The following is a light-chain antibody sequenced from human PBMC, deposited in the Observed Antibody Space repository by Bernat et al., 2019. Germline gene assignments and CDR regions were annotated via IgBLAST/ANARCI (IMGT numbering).Light chain of an antibody. J-gene: IGLJ1*01. CDR3: SSCTTSNFYV. Sequence: QSALTQPASVSGSPGQSITISCTGTNSDVGGFRYVSWYQQDPGKVPKLIISDVSSRLSGVSNRFSATKSGNTASLTISGLQAEDEADYYCSSCTTSNFYVFGTGTKVTVL. CDR2: DVS. V-gene: IGLV2-14*03. CDR1: NSDVGGFRY.